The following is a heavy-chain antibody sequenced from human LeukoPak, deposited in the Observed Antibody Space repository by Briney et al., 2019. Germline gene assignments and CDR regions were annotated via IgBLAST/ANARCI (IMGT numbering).Heavy chain of an antibody. V-gene: IGHV3-23*01. J-gene: IGHJ4*02. D-gene: IGHD3-10*01. CDR3: GKARGGSGSYYNPLFDY. CDR2: ISGSGGST. CDR1: EFTFSIDA. Sequence: GGSLRLSCAASEFTFSIDAMCWVRQAPGKGLEWVSAISGSGGSTDDADSVKGRFTISRDNSKNTLYLQMNSLRAEDTAVYYCGKARGGSGSYYNPLFDYWGQGTLVTVSS.